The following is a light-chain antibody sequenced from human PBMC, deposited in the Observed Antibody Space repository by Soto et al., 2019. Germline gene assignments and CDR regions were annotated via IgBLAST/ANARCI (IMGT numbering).Light chain of an antibody. Sequence: EIVMTQSPATLSVSPGETATLSRRASQSISNNLAWYQQKPGQAPRLLIYGASTRATGFPGRFSGSGSGLEFTLTISSLQSEDFAFYYCQQYNDWPKTFGQGTKVDIK. V-gene: IGKV3-15*01. CDR1: QSISNN. CDR2: GAS. J-gene: IGKJ1*01. CDR3: QQYNDWPKT.